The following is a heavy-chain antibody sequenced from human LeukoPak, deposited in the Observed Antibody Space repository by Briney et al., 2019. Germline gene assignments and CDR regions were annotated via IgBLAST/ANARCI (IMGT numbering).Heavy chain of an antibody. V-gene: IGHV1-18*01. CDR2: ISAYNGNT. CDR1: GYTFTSYA. Sequence: ASVKVSCKASGYTFTSYAMHWVRQAPGQRLEWMGWISAYNGNTNYAQKLQGRVTMTTDTSTSTAYMELRSLRSDDTAVYYCARDNSLGYSSSWYLDWGQGTLVTVSS. D-gene: IGHD6-13*01. CDR3: ARDNSLGYSSSWYLD. J-gene: IGHJ4*02.